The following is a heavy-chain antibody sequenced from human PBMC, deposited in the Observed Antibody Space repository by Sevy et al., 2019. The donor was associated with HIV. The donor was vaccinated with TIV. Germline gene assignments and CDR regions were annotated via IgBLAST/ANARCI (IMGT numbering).Heavy chain of an antibody. CDR1: GFTFSSFG. J-gene: IGHJ4*02. CDR2: ISYDGSDK. D-gene: IGHD3-10*01. Sequence: GGSLRLSCAASGFTFSSFGMHWVRQVPGKGLEWVSFISYDGSDKRYVDSVKGGLPISGDSSKNTLYLQMTSLRGGDTAVYYCAKDGPPYYTSGSYMYYFDYWGQGALVTVSS. V-gene: IGHV3-30*18. CDR3: AKDGPPYYTSGSYMYYFDY.